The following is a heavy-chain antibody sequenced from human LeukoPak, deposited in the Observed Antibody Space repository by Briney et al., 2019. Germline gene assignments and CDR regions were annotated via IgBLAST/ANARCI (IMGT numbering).Heavy chain of an antibody. CDR2: INHSGST. CDR3: ARVLRRPPSQQQLPRDAFDI. V-gene: IGHV4-34*01. CDR1: GGSFSGYY. D-gene: IGHD6-13*01. J-gene: IGHJ3*02. Sequence: PSETLSLTCAVYGGSFSGYYWSWIRQPPGKGLEWIGEINHSGSTNYNPSLKSRVTISVDTSKNQFSLKLSSVTAADTAVYYCARVLRRPPSQQQLPRDAFDIWGQGTMVTVSS.